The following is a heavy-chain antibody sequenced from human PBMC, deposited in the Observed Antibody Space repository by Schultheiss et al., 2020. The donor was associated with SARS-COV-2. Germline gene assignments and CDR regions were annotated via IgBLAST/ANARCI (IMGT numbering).Heavy chain of an antibody. D-gene: IGHD5-18*01. CDR2: IYYSGST. Sequence: SETLSLTCAVSGGSISSSNWWSWVRQPPGKGLEWIGYIYYSGSTYYNPSLKSRVTISVDTSKNQFSLKLSSVTAADTAVYYCARGYSYGPYRYWGQGTLVTVSS. CDR3: ARGYSYGPYRY. V-gene: IGHV4-4*02. CDR1: GGSISSSNW. J-gene: IGHJ4*02.